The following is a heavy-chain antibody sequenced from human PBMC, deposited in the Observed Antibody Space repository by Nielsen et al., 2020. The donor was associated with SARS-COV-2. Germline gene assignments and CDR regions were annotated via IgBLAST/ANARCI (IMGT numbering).Heavy chain of an antibody. CDR1: GFAFSKYA. J-gene: IGHJ4*02. Sequence: GESLKISCAASGFAFSKYAMSWVRQAPGKGLELVSALSGSGGSTYSHYADSVKGRFTISRDNSKNTLYLQMNSLRAEDTAVYYCARDVITGTSGFDYWGQGTLVTVSS. CDR2: LSGSGGST. D-gene: IGHD1-20*01. CDR3: ARDVITGTSGFDY. V-gene: IGHV3-23*01.